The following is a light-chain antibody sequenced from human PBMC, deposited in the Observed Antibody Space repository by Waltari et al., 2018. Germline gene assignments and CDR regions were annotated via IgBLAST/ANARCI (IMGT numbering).Light chain of an antibody. CDR2: DVS. V-gene: IGLV2-14*03. CDR3: SSYTSSSTPHVV. J-gene: IGLJ2*01. Sequence: QSALTQPASVSGSPGQSITISCTGTSSDVGGYNYVSWYQQHPGKAPKLMIYDVSNRPAGVSNRFSGSKSGNTASLTISGLQAEDEADYYCSSYTSSSTPHVVFGGGTKLTVL. CDR1: SSDVGGYNY.